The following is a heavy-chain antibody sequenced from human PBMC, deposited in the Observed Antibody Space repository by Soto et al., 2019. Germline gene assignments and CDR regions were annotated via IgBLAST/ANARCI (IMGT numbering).Heavy chain of an antibody. CDR3: GRGSPRIAYYGEYYFEK. V-gene: IGHV3-53*01. D-gene: IGHD3-10*01. CDR1: GCTVSSNY. Sequence: WVSLRLSCAAFGCTVSSNYMTWVRQAPGKGLEWVSVIDSGGSTYYADSVKGRLTISRDNSRNTLYRQMNSLTAEDTAVYYCGRGSPRIAYYGEYYFEKWGQQRLLTISS. CDR2: IDSGGST. J-gene: IGHJ4*02.